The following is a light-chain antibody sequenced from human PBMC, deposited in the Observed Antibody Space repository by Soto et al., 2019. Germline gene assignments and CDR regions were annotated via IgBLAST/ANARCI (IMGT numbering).Light chain of an antibody. J-gene: IGKJ1*01. CDR3: QQYNRYWT. V-gene: IGKV1-8*01. Sequence: AIRMTQSPSSFSASTGDRVTITFRASQGISSYLAWYQQKPGKAPKLLIYAASTLQSGVPSRFSGSGSGTDFTLTISCLQSEDFATYYCQQYNRYWTFGQGTKVDIK. CDR2: AAS. CDR1: QGISSY.